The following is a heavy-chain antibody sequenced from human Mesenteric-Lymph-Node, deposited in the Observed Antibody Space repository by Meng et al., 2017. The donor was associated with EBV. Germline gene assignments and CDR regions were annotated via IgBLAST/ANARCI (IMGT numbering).Heavy chain of an antibody. J-gene: IGHJ4*02. D-gene: IGHD3-10*01. CDR3: AIDPTMVQGVRPFDY. CDR1: GFTFNTYA. Sequence: QVPLVESGGGLVQPGRSLRLSCAASGFTFNTYAMYWVRQAPGKGLDWVAVISDDGRKTYHADSVKGRFTISRDNSKDTLYLQMNSLRAEDTAVYYCAIDPTMVQGVRPFDYWGQGTLVTVSS. V-gene: IGHV3-30*04. CDR2: ISDDGRKT.